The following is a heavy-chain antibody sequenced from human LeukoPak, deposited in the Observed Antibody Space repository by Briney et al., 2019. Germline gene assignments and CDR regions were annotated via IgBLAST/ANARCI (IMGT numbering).Heavy chain of an antibody. D-gene: IGHD4-17*01. CDR3: ASGDYGDYVFDP. V-gene: IGHV1-69*06. CDR2: IILIFGTA. CDR1: GYTFTGYY. J-gene: IGHJ5*02. Sequence: ASVKVSCKASGYTFTGYYMHWVRQVPGQGLEWMGGIILIFGTANYAQKFQGRVTITADKSTSTAYMKLSSLRSEDTAVYYCASGDYGDYVFDPWGQGNLVTVSS.